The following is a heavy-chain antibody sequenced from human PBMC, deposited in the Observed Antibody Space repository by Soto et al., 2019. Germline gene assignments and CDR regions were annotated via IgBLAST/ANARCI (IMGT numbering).Heavy chain of an antibody. D-gene: IGHD1-1*01. V-gene: IGHV4-4*02. CDR2: VHISGHS. CDR3: ARVRQGCSANNCYFDP. CDR1: GGSVRAPDW. Sequence: SETLSLTCTLSGGSVRAPDWWNWVRQSPNKGLEWIAEVHISGHSNYNPSLRSRVSVSIDSSKNQFYLNLNSVTAADTAIYYCARVRQGCSANNCYFDPWGQGTQVTVS. J-gene: IGHJ5*01.